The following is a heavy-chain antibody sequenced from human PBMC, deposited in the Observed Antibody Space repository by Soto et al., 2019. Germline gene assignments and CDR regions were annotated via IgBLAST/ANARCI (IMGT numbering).Heavy chain of an antibody. CDR2: IYWDDDK. V-gene: IGHV2-5*02. CDR3: VHIRYGSGLFDY. Sequence: QITLKESGPTLVKPTQTLTLTCNFSGFSLSTSGVGVGWIRQPPGKALEWLALIYWDDDKRYSPSLKSRLTITKDTSKNQVVLTTTNMDPVDTATYYCVHIRYGSGLFDYWGQGTLVTVSS. CDR1: GFSLSTSGVG. J-gene: IGHJ4*02. D-gene: IGHD3-10*01.